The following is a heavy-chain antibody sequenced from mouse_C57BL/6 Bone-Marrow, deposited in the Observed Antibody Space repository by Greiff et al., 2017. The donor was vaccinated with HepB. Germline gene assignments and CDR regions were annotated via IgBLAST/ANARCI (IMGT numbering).Heavy chain of an antibody. CDR3: ARSWDYYYGSSKGYYAMDY. Sequence: QVQLQQPGAELVKPGASVKMSCKASGYTFTSYWITWVKQRPGQGLEWIGDIYPGSGSTNYNEKFKSKATLTVDTSSSTAYMQLSSLTSEDSAVYYCARSWDYYYGSSKGYYAMDYWGQGTSVTVSS. D-gene: IGHD1-1*01. V-gene: IGHV1-55*01. J-gene: IGHJ4*01. CDR2: IYPGSGST. CDR1: GYTFTSYW.